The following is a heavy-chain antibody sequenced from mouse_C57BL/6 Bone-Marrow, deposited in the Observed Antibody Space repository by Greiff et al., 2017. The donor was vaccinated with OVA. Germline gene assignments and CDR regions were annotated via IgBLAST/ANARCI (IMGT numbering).Heavy chain of an antibody. CDR1: GYSITSGYY. J-gene: IGHJ1*03. Sequence: EVKLQESGPGLVKPSQSLSLTCSVTGYSITSGYYWNWIRQFPGNKLEWMGYISYDGSNNYNPSLKNRISITRDTSKNQFFLKLNSVTTEDTATYYCAREAYYYSNSFYWYFDVWGTGTTVTVSS. CDR3: AREAYYYSNSFYWYFDV. V-gene: IGHV3-6*01. D-gene: IGHD2-5*01. CDR2: ISYDGSN.